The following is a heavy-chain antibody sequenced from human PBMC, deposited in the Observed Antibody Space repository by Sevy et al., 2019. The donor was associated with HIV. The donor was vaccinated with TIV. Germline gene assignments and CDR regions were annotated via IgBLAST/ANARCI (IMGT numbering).Heavy chain of an antibody. CDR1: GFPFSTYC. J-gene: IGHJ6*02. CDR3: ARGAYYYDTSGLYFMDV. V-gene: IGHV3-74*01. Sequence: GGSLRLSCAASGFPFSTYCMHWVRQAPGKGLVWVSRIYNDGSTTTYADSVKGRFTVSRDYAKNTLYLQMNSLRAEDTAVYCCARGAYYYDTSGLYFMDVWGQGTTVTVSS. D-gene: IGHD3-22*01. CDR2: IYNDGSTT.